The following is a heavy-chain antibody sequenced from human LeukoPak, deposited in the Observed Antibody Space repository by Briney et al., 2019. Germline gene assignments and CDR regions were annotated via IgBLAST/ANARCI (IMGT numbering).Heavy chain of an antibody. CDR3: AREPAHYYDSSGYYLDY. J-gene: IGHJ4*02. CDR2: ISSSGSTK. CDR1: GFTFSSYE. Sequence: GGSLRLSCAASGFTFSSYEMNWVRQAPGKGLEWVSYISSSGSTKNYADSVKGRFTISRDNAKNSLYLQMNSLRAEDTAVYYCAREPAHYYDSSGYYLDYWGQGTLVTVSS. V-gene: IGHV3-48*03. D-gene: IGHD3-22*01.